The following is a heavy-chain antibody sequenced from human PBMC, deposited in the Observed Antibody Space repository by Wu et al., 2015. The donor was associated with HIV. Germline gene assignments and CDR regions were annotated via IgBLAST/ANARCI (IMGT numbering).Heavy chain of an antibody. Sequence: QIQLMQSGGEVKKPGASMKVSCKASGYSFYSHGIAWVRQAPGQGLEWMGWINPNSGGTNYAQKFQGRVTMTRDTAVSTAYMELNSLRSDDTAVYYCARLQSLSGFYSNADYWGQGTLVTVSS. V-gene: IGHV1-2*02. D-gene: IGHD3-22*01. CDR2: INPNSGGT. CDR1: GYSFYSHG. J-gene: IGHJ4*02. CDR3: ARLQSLSGFYSNADY.